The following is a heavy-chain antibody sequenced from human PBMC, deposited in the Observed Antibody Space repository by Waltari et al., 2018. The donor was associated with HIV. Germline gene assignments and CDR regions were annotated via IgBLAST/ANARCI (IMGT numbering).Heavy chain of an antibody. CDR1: GFTFSSHW. J-gene: IGHJ6*02. CDR3: ARADYDFWSGSVYYYYGMDV. CDR2: IKQDGSEK. D-gene: IGHD3-3*01. Sequence: EVQLVESGGGFVQPGGSLRLSCAASGFTFSSHWLTWVRQGPGKGLEWVANIKQDGSEKYYVDSVKGRFTISRDNAKNSLYLQMNSLRAEDTAVYYCARADYDFWSGSVYYYYGMDVWGQGTTVTVSS. V-gene: IGHV3-7*01.